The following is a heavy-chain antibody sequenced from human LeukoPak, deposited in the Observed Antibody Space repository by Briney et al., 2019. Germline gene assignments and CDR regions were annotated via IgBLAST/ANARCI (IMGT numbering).Heavy chain of an antibody. CDR2: INTNTGNP. D-gene: IGHD5-24*01. V-gene: IGHV7-4-1*02. J-gene: IGHJ4*02. Sequence: ASVKVSCKASGYTFTGYYMHWVRQAPGQGLEWMGWINTNTGNPTYAQGFTGRFVFSLDTSVSTAYLQISSLKAEDTAVYYCARVGQRWLQFSAFDYWGQGTLVTVSS. CDR3: ARVGQRWLQFSAFDY. CDR1: GYTFTGYY.